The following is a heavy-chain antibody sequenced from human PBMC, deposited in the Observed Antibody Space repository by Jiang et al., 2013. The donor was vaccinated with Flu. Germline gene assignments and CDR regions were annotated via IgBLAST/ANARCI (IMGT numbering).Heavy chain of an antibody. Sequence: SGAEVKKPGASVKVSCKASGYTFTSYGISWVRQAPGQGLEWMGWISAYNGNTNYAQKLQGRVTMTTDTSTSTAYMELRSLRSDDTAVYYCASDSVAGGVAARHQYYYGMDVWGQGTTVTVSS. CDR3: ASDSVAGGVAARHQYYYGMDV. CDR2: ISAYNGNT. V-gene: IGHV1-18*01. J-gene: IGHJ6*02. CDR1: GYTFTSYG. D-gene: IGHD6-6*01.